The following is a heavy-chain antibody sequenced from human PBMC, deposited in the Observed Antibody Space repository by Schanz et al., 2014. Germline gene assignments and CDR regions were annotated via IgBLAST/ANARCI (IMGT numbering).Heavy chain of an antibody. CDR2: IYGGGGT. CDR1: GVSISSFY. V-gene: IGHV4-59*08. Sequence: QVQLQESGPGLVRPSETLSLTCTVSGVSISSFYWSWIRQSPGQGLEYFGYIYGGGGTSYNPSCKSRVTRTFATSRKAFPLKLRCVAAADTAVYYCTRMSLRRGDYGGLDVWGQGTTVIVSS. J-gene: IGHJ6*02. D-gene: IGHD3-10*01. CDR3: TRMSLRRGDYGGLDV.